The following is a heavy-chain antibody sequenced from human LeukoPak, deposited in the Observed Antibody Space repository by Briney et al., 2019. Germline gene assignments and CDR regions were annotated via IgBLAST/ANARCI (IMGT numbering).Heavy chain of an antibody. J-gene: IGHJ5*02. D-gene: IGHD3-9*01. V-gene: IGHV4-34*01. CDR3: ARISPIRYFDWLLSSRFDP. CDR2: INHSGST. CDR1: GGSISSYY. Sequence: SETLSLTCTVSGGSISSYYWSWIRQPPGKGLEWIGEINHSGSTNYNPSLKSRVTISVDTSKNQFSLKLSSVTAADTAVYYCARISPIRYFDWLLSSRFDPWGQGTLVTVSS.